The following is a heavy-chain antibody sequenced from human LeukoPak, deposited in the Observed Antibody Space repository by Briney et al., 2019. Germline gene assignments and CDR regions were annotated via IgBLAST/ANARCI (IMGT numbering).Heavy chain of an antibody. CDR3: ARWGRITIFGVVIKTYNWFDP. J-gene: IGHJ5*02. V-gene: IGHV4-34*01. Sequence: SETLSLTCTGSGGSISSYYWSWIRQPPGKGMKWIGEINHSGSTNYNPSLKSRVTISVDTSKNQFSLKLSSVTAADTAVYYCARWGRITIFGVVIKTYNWFDPWGQGTLVTVSS. CDR1: GGSISSYY. CDR2: INHSGST. D-gene: IGHD3-3*01.